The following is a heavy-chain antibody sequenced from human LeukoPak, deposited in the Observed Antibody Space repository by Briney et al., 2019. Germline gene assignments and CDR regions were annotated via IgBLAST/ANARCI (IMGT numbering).Heavy chain of an antibody. J-gene: IGHJ4*02. V-gene: IGHV4-34*01. Sequence: SETLSLTCAVYGGSFSDYYWSWIRQPPGKGLEWIGEINHSGSTNYSPSLKSRVTISVDTSKKQFSLKLSFVTAADTAVYYCARANYYDSSGYYGGWGQGTLVTVSS. CDR3: ARANYYDSSGYYGG. CDR1: GGSFSDYY. CDR2: INHSGST. D-gene: IGHD3-22*01.